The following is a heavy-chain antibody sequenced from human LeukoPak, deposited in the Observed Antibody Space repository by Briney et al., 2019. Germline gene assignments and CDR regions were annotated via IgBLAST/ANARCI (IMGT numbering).Heavy chain of an antibody. J-gene: IGHJ6*02. CDR1: GFTVSSNY. V-gene: IGHV3-66*02. CDR2: IYSGGST. Sequence: GGSLRLCCAASGFTVSSNYMSWVRQATGKGLEWVSVIYSGGSTYYADSVKGRFTISRDNSKNTLYLQMNSLRAEDTAVYYCAREGSQGGMDVWGQGTTVTVSS. CDR3: AREGSQGGMDV.